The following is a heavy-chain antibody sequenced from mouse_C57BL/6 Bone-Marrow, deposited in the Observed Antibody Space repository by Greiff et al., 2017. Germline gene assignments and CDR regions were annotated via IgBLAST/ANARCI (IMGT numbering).Heavy chain of an antibody. CDR1: GYTFTDYY. D-gene: IGHD2-5*01. J-gene: IGHJ4*01. CDR2: INPTNGGT. CDR3: AGDRHSNYGYAMDD. V-gene: IGHV1-26*01. Sequence: EVKLQQSGPELVKPGASVKISCKASGYTFTDYYMNWVKQSHGKSLEWIGDINPTNGGTSYNQKFKGKATLTVDKSSSTAYMALRSLTSADSAVYYCAGDRHSNYGYAMDDGGPGTSVTVSS.